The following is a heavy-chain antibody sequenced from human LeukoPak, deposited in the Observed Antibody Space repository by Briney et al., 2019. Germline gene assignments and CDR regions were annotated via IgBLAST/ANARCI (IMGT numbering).Heavy chain of an antibody. V-gene: IGHV4-30-4*01. Sequence: KPSETLSLTCTVSGGSISSGDYYWSWIRQPPGKGLEWIGYIYYGGSTYYNPSLKSRVTISVDTSKNQFSLKLTSVTAADTAVYYCARDSHYYGSGSQYWGQGTLVTVSS. CDR2: IYYGGST. CDR3: ARDSHYYGSGSQY. D-gene: IGHD3-10*01. J-gene: IGHJ4*02. CDR1: GGSISSGDYY.